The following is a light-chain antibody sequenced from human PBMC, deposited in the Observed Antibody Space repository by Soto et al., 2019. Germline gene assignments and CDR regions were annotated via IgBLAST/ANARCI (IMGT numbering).Light chain of an antibody. Sequence: DIQMTQSPSTLSGSVGDRVTITCRASQTISSWLAWYHQKPGKAPRLLIYDAFSLESGVPSRFSGTGSGTEFTLTISSLQPDDLATYFCQQYHTVPYTFGQGTKLEIK. CDR2: DAF. V-gene: IGKV1-5*01. J-gene: IGKJ2*01. CDR3: QQYHTVPYT. CDR1: QTISSW.